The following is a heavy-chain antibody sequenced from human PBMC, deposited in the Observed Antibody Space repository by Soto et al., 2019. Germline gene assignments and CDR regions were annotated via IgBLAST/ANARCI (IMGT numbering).Heavy chain of an antibody. Sequence: QVQLVQSGAEVKKPGASVTVSCKASGYTFTSYGISWVRQAPGQGLEWMGWISAYNGNTNYAQKLQGRVTMTTDTSTSTAYMELRSLRSDDTAVYYCAGSSSVLLWFGEPLAFDIWGQGTMVTVSS. V-gene: IGHV1-18*01. CDR2: ISAYNGNT. D-gene: IGHD3-10*01. J-gene: IGHJ3*02. CDR1: GYTFTSYG. CDR3: AGSSSVLLWFGEPLAFDI.